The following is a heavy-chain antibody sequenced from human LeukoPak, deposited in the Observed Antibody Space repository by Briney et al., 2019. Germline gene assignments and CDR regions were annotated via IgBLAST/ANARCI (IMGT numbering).Heavy chain of an antibody. D-gene: IGHD3-22*01. CDR3: ARVKHSRDSSGYCYYFDY. CDR2: INYSGST. V-gene: IGHV4-59*01. J-gene: IGHJ4*02. Sequence: SETLSLTCTVSGGSISSYYWSWIRQPPGKGLEWIGYINYSGSTNYNPSRKSRVTISVDTSKNQFSLKLSSVTAADTAVYYCARVKHSRDSSGYCYYFDYWGQGTLVTVSS. CDR1: GGSISSYY.